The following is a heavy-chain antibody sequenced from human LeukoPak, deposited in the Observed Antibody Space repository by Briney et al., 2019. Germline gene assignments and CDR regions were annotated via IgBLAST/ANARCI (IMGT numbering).Heavy chain of an antibody. CDR1: GGTFSSYA. D-gene: IGHD3-22*01. Sequence: GASVKVSCKASGGTFSSYAISWVRQAPGQGLEWMGGIIPIFGTANYAQKFQGRVTITTDESTSTAYMELSSLRSEDTAVYYCARSLSYYYDSSGPWGQGTLVTVSS. CDR2: IIPIFGTA. CDR3: ARSLSYYYDSSGP. J-gene: IGHJ5*02. V-gene: IGHV1-69*05.